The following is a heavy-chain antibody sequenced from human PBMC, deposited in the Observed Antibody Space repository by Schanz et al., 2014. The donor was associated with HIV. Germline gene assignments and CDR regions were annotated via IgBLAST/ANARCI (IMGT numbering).Heavy chain of an antibody. CDR1: GHIFTGYL. D-gene: IGHD1-26*01. J-gene: IGHJ4*02. CDR2: MNPNSGNT. V-gene: IGHV1-8*02. CDR3: ASLVGATGLELDY. Sequence: QVQLVQSGAEVKEPGASVKVSCKPYGHIFTGYLMHWVRQAPGQGLEWMGWMNPNSGNTGYAQKFQGRDTRTRKTAISTAYMELSSLRSEDTAVYYCASLVGATGLELDYWGQGTLVTVSS.